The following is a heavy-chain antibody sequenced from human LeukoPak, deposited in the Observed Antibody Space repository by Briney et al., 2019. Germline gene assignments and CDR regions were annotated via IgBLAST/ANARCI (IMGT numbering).Heavy chain of an antibody. D-gene: IGHD5-24*01. Sequence: GASVKVSCKASGYTFTSYGINWVRQAPGQGLEWMGWISAYNGNTNYAQKLQGRVTMTTDTSTSTAYMELSSLRSEDTAVYYCAREGRDGYERKYYFDYWGQGTLVTVSS. J-gene: IGHJ4*02. CDR1: GYTFTSYG. CDR2: ISAYNGNT. CDR3: AREGRDGYERKYYFDY. V-gene: IGHV1-18*01.